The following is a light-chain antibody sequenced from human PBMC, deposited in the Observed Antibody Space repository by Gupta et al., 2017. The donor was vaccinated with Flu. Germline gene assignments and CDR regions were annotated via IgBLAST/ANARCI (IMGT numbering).Light chain of an antibody. V-gene: IGLV1-44*01. CDR1: DCDVGSNH. Sequence: SVLTPPPSASGPPGPRVNITCSVSDCDVGSNHVNWYHQCPATAPKCLIYSNSRRHSGVADRFSGSKSDDTASMTTTGLQAEEEAVDYWDAWADSRNIEVFGSGTNVTVL. CDR3: DAWADSRNIEV. CDR2: SNS. J-gene: IGLJ1*01.